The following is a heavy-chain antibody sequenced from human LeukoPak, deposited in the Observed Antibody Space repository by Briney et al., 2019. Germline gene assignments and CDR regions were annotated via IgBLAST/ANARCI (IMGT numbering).Heavy chain of an antibody. V-gene: IGHV4-59*01. D-gene: IGHD3-3*02. CDR2: IYYTGST. CDR1: GGSISPYH. Sequence: SETLSLTCSVSGGSISPYHWSWIRQSPGKGLRWIGCIYYTGSTNYNPSLKSRVTISVDTSKNKFSLKLASVTAADTAEYDCARDLINIDDSGHYYYGMDVWGQGTAVTVSS. J-gene: IGHJ6*02. CDR3: ARDLINIDDSGHYYYGMDV.